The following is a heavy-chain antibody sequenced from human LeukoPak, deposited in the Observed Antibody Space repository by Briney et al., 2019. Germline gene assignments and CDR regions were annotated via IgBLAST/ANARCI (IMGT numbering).Heavy chain of an antibody. Sequence: SETLSLTCTVSGGSISSYYWSWIRQPAGKGLEWIGRIYTSGSTNYNPSLKSRVTMSVDTSKNQFSLKLSSVTAADTAVYYCARDADIVVVPAARHYYYMDVWGKGTTVTVSS. V-gene: IGHV4-4*07. D-gene: IGHD2-2*01. J-gene: IGHJ6*03. CDR1: GGSISSYY. CDR2: IYTSGST. CDR3: ARDADIVVVPAARHYYYMDV.